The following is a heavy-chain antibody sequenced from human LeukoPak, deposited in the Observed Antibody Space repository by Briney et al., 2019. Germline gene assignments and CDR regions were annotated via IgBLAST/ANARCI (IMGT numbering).Heavy chain of an antibody. CDR3: ARTGSTVTMLYPFDH. J-gene: IGHJ4*02. Sequence: SETLSLTCTVSGGSISGYYWSWIRQPPGKGLEWIGYIYYRGSTNYNPSLKSRVTISVDTSKNQFSLKLTSVTAADTAVYYCARTGSTVTMLYPFDHWGQGTLVTVSS. V-gene: IGHV4-59*08. CDR2: IYYRGST. D-gene: IGHD4-17*01. CDR1: GGSISGYY.